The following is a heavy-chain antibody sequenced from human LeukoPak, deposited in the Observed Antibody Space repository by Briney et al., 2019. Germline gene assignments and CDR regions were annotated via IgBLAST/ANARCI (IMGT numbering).Heavy chain of an antibody. D-gene: IGHD3-10*01. CDR1: GFTFSNAW. J-gene: IGHJ5*02. CDR2: IKSEAAGEAR. Sequence: GGSLRLSCAGSGFTFSNAWMSWVRQAPGKGLEWVGRIKSEAAGEARDYAAPVKGRFIISRDDSQNTVYLQMNSLKTEDTGNYYCTTDPGIIMSGDTDWFDPWGHGTLVTVSS. V-gene: IGHV3-15*01. CDR3: TTDPGIIMSGDTDWFDP.